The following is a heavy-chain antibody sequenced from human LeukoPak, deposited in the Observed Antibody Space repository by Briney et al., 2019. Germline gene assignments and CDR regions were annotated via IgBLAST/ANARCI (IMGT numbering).Heavy chain of an antibody. D-gene: IGHD3-9*01. CDR2: INPNSGGT. Sequence: RASVKVSCKASGYTFTGYYMHWVRQAPGQGLEWMGWINPNSGGTNYAQKFQGRVTMTRDTSISTAYMELSRLRSDDTAVYYCARGWGLRYFDWLLFGYWGQGTLVTVSS. J-gene: IGHJ4*02. CDR3: ARGWGLRYFDWLLFGY. CDR1: GYTFTGYY. V-gene: IGHV1-2*02.